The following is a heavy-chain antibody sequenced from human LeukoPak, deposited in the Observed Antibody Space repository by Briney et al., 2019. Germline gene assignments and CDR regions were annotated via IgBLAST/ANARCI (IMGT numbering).Heavy chain of an antibody. V-gene: IGHV4-61*01. CDR3: ARDPSGYFNY. D-gene: IGHD3-22*01. CDR1: GGSVSRGNYY. J-gene: IGHJ4*02. CDR2: IYYSGST. Sequence: EPSETLSLTCTVSGGSVSRGNYYWSWLRQPPGKGLDWIGYIYYSGSTNYNPSLKSRVTISVDTSKNQFSLRLSSVTAADTAVYYCARDPSGYFNYWGQGTLATVSS.